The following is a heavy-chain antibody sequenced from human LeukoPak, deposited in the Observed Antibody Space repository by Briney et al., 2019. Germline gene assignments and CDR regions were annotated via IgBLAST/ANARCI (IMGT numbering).Heavy chain of an antibody. D-gene: IGHD6-13*01. J-gene: IGHJ4*02. CDR1: GFTFSNSW. CDR3: ARDDRVGYTSSWYRLPAPFDY. CDR2: IKEDGSDK. Sequence: GGSLRLSCLASGFTFSNSWMTWVRQAPGKGLEWVANIKEDGSDKQYGDSVKGRFTISRDNAENSLYLQMNSLRAEDTAVYYCARDDRVGYTSSWYRLPAPFDYWGQGTLVTVSS. V-gene: IGHV3-7*01.